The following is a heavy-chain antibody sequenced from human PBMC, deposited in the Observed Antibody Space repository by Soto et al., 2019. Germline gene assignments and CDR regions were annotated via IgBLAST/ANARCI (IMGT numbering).Heavy chain of an antibody. CDR1: GGSISNYY. V-gene: IGHV4-59*01. Sequence: SETLSITCTVSGGSISNYYWSWIRQSPGKGLEWIGYIYYSGRTYHNPSLKSRVTISVDTSKNQFSLKLTSVTAADTAVYYCARAAYCGDSCYYYFDYWGQGTLVTVSS. CDR3: ARAAYCGDSCYYYFDY. J-gene: IGHJ4*02. CDR2: IYYSGRT. D-gene: IGHD2-21*02.